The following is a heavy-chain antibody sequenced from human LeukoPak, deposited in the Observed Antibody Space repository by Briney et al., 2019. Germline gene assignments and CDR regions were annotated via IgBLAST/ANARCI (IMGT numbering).Heavy chain of an antibody. D-gene: IGHD6-19*01. CDR3: AKVSSGWYNFDY. J-gene: IGHJ4*02. CDR1: GFTFNTYA. Sequence: GGSLRLSCAASGFTFNTYAMSWVRQAPGKGLEWVSGISGSGGTTHNGDSVRGRFTIYRDSSKNTLYLEMTRLRVEDTAVYYCAKVSSGWYNFDYWGQGILVTVSA. CDR2: ISGSGGTT. V-gene: IGHV3-23*01.